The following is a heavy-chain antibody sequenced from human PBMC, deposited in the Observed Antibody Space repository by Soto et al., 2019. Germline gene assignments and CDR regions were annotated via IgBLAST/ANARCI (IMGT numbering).Heavy chain of an antibody. CDR3: ARGGRGNDYYYAMDV. Sequence: EVQFVESGGGLIQPGGSLRLSCAASGFTFRNYWMHWVRQAPGMGLVWVSRINSDGSSTHSADSVKGRFTISRDNAKNTLYLQMNSLRAEDTAVYYCARGGRGNDYYYAMDVWGQGTTVTVSS. CDR2: INSDGSST. J-gene: IGHJ6*02. V-gene: IGHV3-74*01. CDR1: GFTFRNYW.